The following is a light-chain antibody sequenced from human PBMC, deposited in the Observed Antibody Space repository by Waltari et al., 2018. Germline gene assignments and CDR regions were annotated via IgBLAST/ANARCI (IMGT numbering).Light chain of an antibody. CDR3: LLSYSGGVV. CDR1: TGAVTSGHY. V-gene: IGLV7-46*01. J-gene: IGLJ2*01. CDR2: DTR. Sequence: QAVVTQEPSLTVSPGGTVTLTCGSSTGAVTSGHYPYWFQQKPGQAPRTRINDTRNKHPWTPARLSGSRRGGKGALTRSGAQPEDEADYFCLLSYSGGVVFGGGTKLTVL.